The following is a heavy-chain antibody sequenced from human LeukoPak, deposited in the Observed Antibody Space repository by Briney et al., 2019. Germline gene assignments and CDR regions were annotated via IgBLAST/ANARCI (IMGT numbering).Heavy chain of an antibody. D-gene: IGHD6-13*01. Sequence: GGSLRLSCAASGFTFGDYYMSWIRQAPGKGLEWVSYISSSASTIYYADSVKGRFTISRDNAKNALYLQMNSLRAEDTAVYYCAGGYSSSWYYFDYWGQGTLVTVSS. V-gene: IGHV3-11*01. J-gene: IGHJ4*02. CDR1: GFTFGDYY. CDR3: AGGYSSSWYYFDY. CDR2: ISSSASTI.